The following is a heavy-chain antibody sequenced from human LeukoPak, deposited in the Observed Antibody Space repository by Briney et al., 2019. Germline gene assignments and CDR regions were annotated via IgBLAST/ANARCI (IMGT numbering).Heavy chain of an antibody. CDR2: IYTSRST. CDR3: ARGPSRFSVRGVITSWFDP. CDR1: GGSISSGSYY. J-gene: IGHJ5*02. V-gene: IGHV4-61*02. D-gene: IGHD3-10*01. Sequence: KPSETLSLTCTVSGGSISSGSYYGSWIPQPAGKGLEWIGLIYTSRSTNYNPSLKSRVTMSVDTSKNQLSLKLSSVTAADTAVYYCARGPSRFSVRGVITSWFDPWGQGTLVTVSS.